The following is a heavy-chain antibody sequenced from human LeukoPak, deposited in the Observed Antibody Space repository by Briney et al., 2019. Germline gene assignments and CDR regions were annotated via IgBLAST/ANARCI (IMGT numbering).Heavy chain of an antibody. D-gene: IGHD1-26*01. CDR1: GFTFSSYW. CDR2: IKEDGSEK. CDR3: ARDRRELLRYYYYYYMDV. J-gene: IGHJ6*03. V-gene: IGHV3-7*01. Sequence: GGSLRLSCVASGFTFSSYWMSWVRQAPGKGLEWVANIKEDGSEKYYLDSVKGRFTISRDNAKNSLYLQMNSLRAEDTAVYYCARDRRELLRYYYYYYMDVWGKGTTVTVSS.